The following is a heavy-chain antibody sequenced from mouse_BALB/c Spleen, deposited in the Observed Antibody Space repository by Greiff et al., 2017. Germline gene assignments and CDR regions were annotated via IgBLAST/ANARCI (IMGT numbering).Heavy chain of an antibody. CDR3: APTARATFAY. D-gene: IGHD3-1*01. J-gene: IGHJ3*01. CDR1: GFTFSNYW. V-gene: IGHV6-6*02. CDR2: IRLKSNNYAT. Sequence: EVMLVESGGGLVQPGGSMTLSCVASGFTFSNYWMNWVRQPPEKGLEWVAEIRLKSNNYATHYAESVKGRFTISRDDSKSSVYLQMNNLRAEDTGIYYCAPTARATFAYWGQGTLVTVAA.